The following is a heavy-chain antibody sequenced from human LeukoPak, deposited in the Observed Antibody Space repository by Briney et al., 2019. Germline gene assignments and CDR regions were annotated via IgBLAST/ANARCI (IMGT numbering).Heavy chain of an antibody. J-gene: IGHJ4*02. CDR3: ARQDNDYPYYFDY. CDR1: VGSVSGFY. Sequence: SGTLSLTCTVSVGSVSGFYWSWLRQPPGKGLEWLGYMRAIGITNYNPSLKSRVTFSVDTSKNQFSLRLNSVTAADTAVYYCARQDNDYPYYFDYWGQGNLVTVSS. D-gene: IGHD4-11*01. CDR2: MRAIGIT. V-gene: IGHV4-59*08.